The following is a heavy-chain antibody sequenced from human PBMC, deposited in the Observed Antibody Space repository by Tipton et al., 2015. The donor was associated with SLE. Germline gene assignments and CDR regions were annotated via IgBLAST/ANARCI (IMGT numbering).Heavy chain of an antibody. CDR2: IYYSGST. CDR3: ARGVGATFDY. J-gene: IGHJ4*02. V-gene: IGHV4-59*05. Sequence: TLSLTCTVSGGSISSYYWSWIRQPPGKGLEWIGSIYYSGSTYYNPSLKSRVTISVDTSKNQFSLKLSSVTAADTAVYYCARGVGATFDYWGQGTLVTVSS. CDR1: GGSISSYY. D-gene: IGHD1-26*01.